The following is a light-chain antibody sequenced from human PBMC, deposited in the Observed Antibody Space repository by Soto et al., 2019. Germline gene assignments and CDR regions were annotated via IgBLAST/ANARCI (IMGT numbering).Light chain of an antibody. CDR3: PPAYGWPLT. CDR1: QSISGE. Sequence: EIVRTQSPATRSVSPGEGATLSCRASQSISGELAWYQQRPGQPPRLLSYGGSTRATGATARFSGSGSGSELTLTINGPQSEDFSVYYCPPAYGWPLTCGQGT. CDR2: GGS. V-gene: IGKV3-15*01. J-gene: IGKJ2*01.